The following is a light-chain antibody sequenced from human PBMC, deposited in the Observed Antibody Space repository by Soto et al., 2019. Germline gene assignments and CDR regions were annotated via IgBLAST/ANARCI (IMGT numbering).Light chain of an antibody. CDR1: QSFRNN. J-gene: IGKJ1*01. Sequence: EIVMTQSPATLSVSPGERAALSCRASQSFRNNLAWYQQKPGQAPRLLIFAASTRATGVPARFRGSGSGTDFTLTISSLEPEDFAVYYCQQRSNWPRTFGQGTKVDIK. CDR3: QQRSNWPRT. V-gene: IGKV3-11*01. CDR2: AAS.